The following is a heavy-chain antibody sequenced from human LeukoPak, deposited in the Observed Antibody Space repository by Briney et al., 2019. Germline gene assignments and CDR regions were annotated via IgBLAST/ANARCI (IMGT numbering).Heavy chain of an antibody. CDR1: GYTFTGYY. CDR2: INPNSGGT. Sequence: ASVKVSCKASGYTFTGYYMHWVRQAPGQGLEWMGWINPNSGGTNYAQKFQGRVTMTRDTSISTAYMELSRLRSDDTAVYYCARGGPESSGWSGDLDYWGQGTLVTVSS. D-gene: IGHD6-19*01. J-gene: IGHJ4*02. V-gene: IGHV1-2*02. CDR3: ARGGPESSGWSGDLDY.